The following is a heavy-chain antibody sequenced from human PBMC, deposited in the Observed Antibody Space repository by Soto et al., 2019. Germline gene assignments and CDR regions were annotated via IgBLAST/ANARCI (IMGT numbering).Heavy chain of an antibody. Sequence: SETLSLTCTVSGGSISSSSYCWGWIRQPPGKGLEWIGYIYYSGSTYYNPSLKSRVTISVDTSKNQFSLKLNSVTAADTAVYYCARDLWGYCGTDCYPLDVWGQGTTVTVSS. V-gene: IGHV4-39*07. CDR2: IYYSGST. CDR3: ARDLWGYCGTDCYPLDV. D-gene: IGHD2-21*02. J-gene: IGHJ6*02. CDR1: GGSISSSSYC.